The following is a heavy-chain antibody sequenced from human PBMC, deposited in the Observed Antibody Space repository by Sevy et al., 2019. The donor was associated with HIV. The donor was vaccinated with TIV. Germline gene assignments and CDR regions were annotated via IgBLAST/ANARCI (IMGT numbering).Heavy chain of an antibody. CDR1: GGSISSDY. V-gene: IGHV4-59*01. CDR2: IYYTGST. D-gene: IGHD6-19*01. CDR3: ARELISGRYYGMDV. J-gene: IGHJ6*02. Sequence: SETLSLTCTVSGGSISSDYWSWIRQPPGKGLEWIGDIYYTGSTNYNPSLKSRVTISVDTSKNQFSLKLSSVTAADTAVYYCARELISGRYYGMDVWGQGTTVTVSS.